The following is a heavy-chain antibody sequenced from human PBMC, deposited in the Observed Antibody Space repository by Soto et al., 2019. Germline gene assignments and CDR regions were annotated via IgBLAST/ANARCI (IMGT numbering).Heavy chain of an antibody. Sequence: GGSLRLSCAASGFTFSSYGMHWVRQAPGKGLEWVAVIWYDGSNKYYADSVKGRFTISRDNSKNTLYLQMNSLRAEDTAVYYCARAGYDSSGYYHTYFDYWGQGTLVTVSS. J-gene: IGHJ4*02. CDR2: IWYDGSNK. CDR3: ARAGYDSSGYYHTYFDY. V-gene: IGHV3-33*01. D-gene: IGHD3-22*01. CDR1: GFTFSSYG.